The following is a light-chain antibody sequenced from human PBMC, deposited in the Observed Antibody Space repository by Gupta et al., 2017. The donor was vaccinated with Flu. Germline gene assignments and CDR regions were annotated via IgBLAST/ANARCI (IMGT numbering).Light chain of an antibody. CDR2: GAS. CDR1: QSVGINY. CDR3: QQFESAPFT. Sequence: EIVLTQSPGTLSLSPGERATLSCRASQSVGINYLAWYQQKPGQAPRLLIYGASSRPTGIRDRFSGSVSGSGTDFTLTISRLEPEDFAVYYCQQFESAPFTFGGGTKVEI. V-gene: IGKV3-20*01. J-gene: IGKJ4*01.